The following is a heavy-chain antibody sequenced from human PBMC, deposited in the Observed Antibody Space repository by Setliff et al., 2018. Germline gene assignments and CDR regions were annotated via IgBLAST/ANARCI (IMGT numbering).Heavy chain of an antibody. CDR1: GLRFSDAW. Sequence: GGSLRLSCAVSGLRFSDAWVSWVRQAPGKGLEWVASIAQDGSEKYYVDSVKGRFTISRDNAKNSLYRQRNSLRAEDTALYYCAGEGESGWYGGGIDYWGQGILVTVSS. J-gene: IGHJ4*02. D-gene: IGHD6-19*01. CDR2: IAQDGSEK. CDR3: AGEGESGWYGGGIDY. V-gene: IGHV3-7*03.